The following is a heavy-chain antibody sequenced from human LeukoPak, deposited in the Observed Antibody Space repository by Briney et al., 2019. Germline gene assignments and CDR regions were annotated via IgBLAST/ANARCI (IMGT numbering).Heavy chain of an antibody. V-gene: IGHV5-51*01. D-gene: IGHD3-22*01. Sequence: GESLKISCKGSGYSFTNYWIGWVRQVPGKGLEWMGIIYPGDSDVGYSPSFQSQVTISADKSISTAYLQWSSLRASDTAMYYCARRESSGSIDYWGQGTLVTVSS. CDR3: ARRESSGSIDY. CDR1: GYSFTNYW. CDR2: IYPGDSDV. J-gene: IGHJ4*02.